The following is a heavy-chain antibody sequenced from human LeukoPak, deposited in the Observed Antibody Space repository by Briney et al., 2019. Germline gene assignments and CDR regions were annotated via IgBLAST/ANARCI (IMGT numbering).Heavy chain of an antibody. J-gene: IGHJ3*02. CDR3: ARGFTTVTTDEGAFDI. D-gene: IGHD4-17*01. CDR1: GGSFSGYY. V-gene: IGHV4-34*01. CDR2: INHSGST. Sequence: SETLSLTCAVYGGSFSGYYWSWIRQPPGKGMEWIGEINHSGSTNYNPSLKSRVTISVDTSKDQFSLKLSSVTAADTAVCYCARGFTTVTTDEGAFDIWGQGTMVTVSS.